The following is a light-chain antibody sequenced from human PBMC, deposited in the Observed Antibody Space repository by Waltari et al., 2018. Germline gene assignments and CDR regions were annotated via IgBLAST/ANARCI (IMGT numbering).Light chain of an antibody. CDR3: CSYAGGSTFVL. J-gene: IGLJ2*01. V-gene: IGLV2-23*02. CDR2: EVT. CDR1: SSDVGTYNL. Sequence: QSALTQPASLSRSPGQSITISCTGTSSDVGTYNLVSWYQHHPDKAPKLVIYEVTKRTAVVSNRCSGSKSGKQASLTISGVQAEDEADYYCCSYAGGSTFVLFGGGTKLTVL.